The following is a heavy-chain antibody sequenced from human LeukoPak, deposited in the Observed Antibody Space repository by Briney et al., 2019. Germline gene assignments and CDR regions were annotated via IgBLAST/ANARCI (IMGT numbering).Heavy chain of an antibody. CDR1: GFTFSDYY. CDR3: ARDLMETSPWTTEGFDP. D-gene: IGHD3/OR15-3a*01. CDR2: ISGSGTSK. V-gene: IGHV3-11*04. J-gene: IGHJ5*02. Sequence: GGSLRLSCAASGFTFSDYYMTWIRQAPGKGLEWVSYISGSGTSKYYTDSVKGRFTISRDNAKNSVDLQMNSLRAEDTAVYYCARDLMETSPWTTEGFDPWGQGTLVTVSS.